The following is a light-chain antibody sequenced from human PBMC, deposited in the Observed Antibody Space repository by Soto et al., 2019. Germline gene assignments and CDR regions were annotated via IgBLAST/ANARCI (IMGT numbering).Light chain of an antibody. Sequence: DIRMTQSPSSLSASVADRVTISFLASQTITSYLNWYQQKPGKAPNLLIHGSSILQDGVPSRFSGSGSGTDFTLTISSLQPEDFAIYYCQQSYTTPYTCGQGTKLASK. V-gene: IGKV1-39*01. CDR3: QQSYTTPYT. CDR2: GSS. J-gene: IGKJ2*01. CDR1: QTITSY.